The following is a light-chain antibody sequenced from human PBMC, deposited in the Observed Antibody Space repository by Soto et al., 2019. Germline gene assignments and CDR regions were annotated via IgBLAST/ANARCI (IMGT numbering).Light chain of an antibody. Sequence: IVLTQSPGTLSLSPGERATLSCRASQSVRSSYLAWYQQKPGQAPRLLIYGATSRATGIPDRFSASGSGTDFTLTISRLEPEDFAVYYCQQYGSSPYTFGQGTKLEIK. CDR3: QQYGSSPYT. CDR2: GAT. V-gene: IGKV3-20*01. J-gene: IGKJ2*01. CDR1: QSVRSSY.